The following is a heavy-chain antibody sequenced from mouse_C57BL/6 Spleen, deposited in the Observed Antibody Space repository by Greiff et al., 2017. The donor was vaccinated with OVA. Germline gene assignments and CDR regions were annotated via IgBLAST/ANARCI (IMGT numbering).Heavy chain of an antibody. CDR2: ISSGSSTT. Sequence: EVKLVESGGGLVKPGGSLKLSCAASGFTFSDYGMHWVRQAPEKGLEWVAYISSGSSTTYYADTVKGRFTISRDNAKNTLFLQMTSRRSEDTAVYYCSRPEYDYDGWYFDDWGTGTTVTVSS. V-gene: IGHV5-17*01. J-gene: IGHJ1*03. CDR1: GFTFSDYG. CDR3: SRPEYDYDGWYFDD. D-gene: IGHD2-4*01.